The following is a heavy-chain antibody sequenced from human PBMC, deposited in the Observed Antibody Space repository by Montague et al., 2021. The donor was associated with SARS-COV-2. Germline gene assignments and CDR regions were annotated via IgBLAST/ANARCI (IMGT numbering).Heavy chain of an antibody. CDR3: ARGGTYHYGMDV. D-gene: IGHD3-16*01. V-gene: IGHV4-4*02. Sequence: SETLSLTCAVSDGSISSPNWWNWVRQPPGKGLEWMGEIYYTGNTNYNPSTRSRVTLFIDKSKNHFSLQLSSVTAADTAGYYCARGGTYHYGMDVWGQGTTVAVSS. J-gene: IGHJ6*02. CDR2: IYYTGNT. CDR1: DGSISSPNW.